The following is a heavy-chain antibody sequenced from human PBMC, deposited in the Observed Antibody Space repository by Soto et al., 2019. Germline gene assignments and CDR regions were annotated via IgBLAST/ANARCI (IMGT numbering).Heavy chain of an antibody. D-gene: IGHD3-22*01. CDR3: ARHYDSSGGFDY. J-gene: IGHJ4*02. V-gene: IGHV4-30-4*01. CDR2: IDYNGNT. CDR1: GDSISGGDYY. Sequence: QVQLQESGPGLVKPSHTLSLTCTVSGDSISGGDYYWSWIRQPPRKGLEWIGYIDYNGNTYYTPSLKSRGTISVDTSQSQFSLKLSSVTAADTAVYYCARHYDSSGGFDYWGQGTLVTVSS.